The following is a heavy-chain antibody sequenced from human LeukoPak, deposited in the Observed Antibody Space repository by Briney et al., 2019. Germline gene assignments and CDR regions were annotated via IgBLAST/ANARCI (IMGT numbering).Heavy chain of an antibody. CDR1: GFTFSSYA. Sequence: PGGSLRLSCAASGFTFSSYAMHWVREVPGKGLEWVAVISYDGNNKYYADSVKGRFTISRDNSKNTLYLQMNSLRAEDTAVYYCARPSGSYYVNFDYWGQGTLVTVSS. J-gene: IGHJ4*02. CDR2: ISYDGNNK. D-gene: IGHD1-26*01. V-gene: IGHV3-30*04. CDR3: ARPSGSYYVNFDY.